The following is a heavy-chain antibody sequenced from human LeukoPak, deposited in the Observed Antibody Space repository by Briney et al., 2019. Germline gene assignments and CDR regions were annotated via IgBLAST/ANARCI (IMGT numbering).Heavy chain of an antibody. V-gene: IGHV3-20*04. J-gene: IGHJ6*02. CDR1: GFTLDDYD. CDR3: ARDRRYYDTSGYGLTYYYYGMDV. Sequence: GGSLRLSCAASGFTLDDYDMSWVRHAPGKGLEWVSGINWSGDRTDYADSVKGRFTISRDNARNSLYLQMNSLRAEDTALYYCARDRRYYDTSGYGLTYYYYGMDVWGQGTTVTVSS. CDR2: INWSGDRT. D-gene: IGHD3-22*01.